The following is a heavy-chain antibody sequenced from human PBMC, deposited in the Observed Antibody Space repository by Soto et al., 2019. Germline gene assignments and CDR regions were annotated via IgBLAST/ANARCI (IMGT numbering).Heavy chain of an antibody. CDR3: LRPSASYSSSSGSYWYFDL. V-gene: IGHV3-48*02. D-gene: IGHD6-6*01. CDR2: ISSGSATI. Sequence: EVQLVESGGGLVRPGGSLRLSCAASGFTFSTYSMNWVRQAPGQGLEWVSYISSGSATIYYADSVKGRFTISRDNAEKSLYLQMNSLTDEDTAEYYCLRPSASYSSSSGSYWYFDLWGRGTVITVCS. J-gene: IGHJ2*01. CDR1: GFTFSTYS.